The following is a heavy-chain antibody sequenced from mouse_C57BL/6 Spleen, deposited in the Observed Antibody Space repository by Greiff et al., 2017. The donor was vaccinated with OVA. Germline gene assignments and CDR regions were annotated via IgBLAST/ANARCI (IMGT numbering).Heavy chain of an antibody. CDR1: GYTFTSYW. J-gene: IGHJ4*01. CDR3: ARGIYYDYDGATDY. D-gene: IGHD2-4*01. CDR2: IDPSDSYT. Sequence: QVQLQQPGAELVMPGASVKLSCKASGYTFTSYWMHWVKQRPGQGLEWIGEIDPSDSYTNYNQKFKGKSTLTVDKSSSTAYMQLSSLTSEDSAVYYCARGIYYDYDGATDYWGQGTSVTVSS. V-gene: IGHV1-69*01.